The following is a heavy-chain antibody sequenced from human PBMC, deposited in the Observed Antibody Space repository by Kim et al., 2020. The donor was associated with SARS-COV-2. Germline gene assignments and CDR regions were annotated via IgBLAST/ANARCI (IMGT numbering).Heavy chain of an antibody. CDR3: TLHYDSGSHPRRDYRFDI. D-gene: IGHD3-10*01. Sequence: GGSLRLSCAASGFTFSDAWMTWVRQAPGKGLEWVGRIKSKIDDGTTDYAAPVKGRFAISRDDSRNTLYLEMNSLKTEDSAVYYCTLHYDSGSHPRRDYRFDIWGQGTMVTVSS. J-gene: IGHJ3*02. CDR2: IKSKIDDGTT. V-gene: IGHV3-15*01. CDR1: GFTFSDAW.